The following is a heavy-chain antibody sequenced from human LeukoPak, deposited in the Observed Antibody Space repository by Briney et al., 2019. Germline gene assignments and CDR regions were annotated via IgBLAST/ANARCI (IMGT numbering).Heavy chain of an antibody. CDR2: INPSGGST. D-gene: IGHD3-10*01. CDR3: ARGGVWSGTSGYYYYMDV. Sequence: ASVKVSCKASGYTFTSYYMHWVRQAPGQGLEWMGIINPSGGSTSYAQKFQGRVTMTRDMSTSTVYMELSSLRSEDTAVYYCARGGVWSGTSGYYYYMDVWGRGTTVTISS. CDR1: GYTFTSYY. V-gene: IGHV1-46*01. J-gene: IGHJ6*03.